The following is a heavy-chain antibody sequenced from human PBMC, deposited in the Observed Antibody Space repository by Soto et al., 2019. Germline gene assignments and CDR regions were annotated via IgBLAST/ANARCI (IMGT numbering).Heavy chain of an antibody. V-gene: IGHV3-23*01. CDR2: ISVSGGGT. CDR1: AFTFNTYA. CDR3: SKSGGASPYYFDY. J-gene: IGHJ4*02. Sequence: EVQLLESGGGLVQPGGSLRLSCAASAFTFNTYAMGWVRQAPGKGLEWVSAISVSGGGTYYADSVKGRFTISRDTSKNTLYLQKNSPRADDKAVYFCSKSGGASPYYFDYWGRGTLVTVSS. D-gene: IGHD1-26*01.